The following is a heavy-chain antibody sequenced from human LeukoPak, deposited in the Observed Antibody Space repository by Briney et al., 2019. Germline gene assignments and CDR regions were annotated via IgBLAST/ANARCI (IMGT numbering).Heavy chain of an antibody. Sequence: GASVKVSCKASGYTFTSYYMHWVRQAPGQGLEWMGIINPSGGSTSYAQKFQGRVTMTRDTSTCTVYMELSSLRSEDTAVYYCATRPTGGYDCSGYYYVDDRGQRTLVTVSS. J-gene: IGHJ4*02. CDR2: INPSGGST. CDR1: GYTFTSYY. CDR3: ATRPTGGYDCSGYYYVDD. V-gene: IGHV1-46*01. D-gene: IGHD3-22*01.